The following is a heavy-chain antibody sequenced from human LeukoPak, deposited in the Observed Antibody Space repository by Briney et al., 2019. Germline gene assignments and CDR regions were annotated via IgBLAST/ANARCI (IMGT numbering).Heavy chain of an antibody. V-gene: IGHV3-23*01. J-gene: IGHJ5*02. CDR3: VKVGGSGSSRYLMWVP. CDR2: ISGSGDST. Sequence: GGSLRLSCAAAGFTFSGYAMSWVRQAPGKGLEWVSIISGSGDSTYYADSVKGRFTISRDNSKNTLFLQMNSLRAEDTAVYYCVKVGGSGSSRYLMWVPWGQGTLVTVSS. D-gene: IGHD3-10*01. CDR1: GFTFSGYA.